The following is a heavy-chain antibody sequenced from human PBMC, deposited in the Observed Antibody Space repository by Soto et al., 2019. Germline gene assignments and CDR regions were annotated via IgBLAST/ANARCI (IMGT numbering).Heavy chain of an antibody. J-gene: IGHJ6*03. CDR1: GGTFSSYA. CDR2: IIPIFGTA. V-gene: IGHV1-69*01. CDR3: ARVREDIVVVPAAMRYNYYMDV. D-gene: IGHD2-2*01. Sequence: QVQLVQSGAEVKKPGSSVKVSCKASGGTFSSYAISWVRQAPGQGLAWMGGIIPIFGTANYAQKFQGRVTITADESTSTAYMELSSLRSEDTAVYYCARVREDIVVVPAAMRYNYYMDVWGKGTTVTVSS.